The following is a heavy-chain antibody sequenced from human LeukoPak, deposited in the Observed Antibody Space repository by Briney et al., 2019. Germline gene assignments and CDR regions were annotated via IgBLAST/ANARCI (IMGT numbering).Heavy chain of an antibody. J-gene: IGHJ6*03. D-gene: IGHD3/OR15-3a*01. V-gene: IGHV1-8*01. Sequence: ASVKVSCKASGYTFTSYDINWVRQATGQGLEWMGWMNPNSGNTGYAQKFQGRVTTTKNTSITTAYMELSSLRSEDTAVYYCARALSWTTDSYYYMDVWGKGTTVTVSS. CDR1: GYTFTSYD. CDR3: ARALSWTTDSYYYMDV. CDR2: MNPNSGNT.